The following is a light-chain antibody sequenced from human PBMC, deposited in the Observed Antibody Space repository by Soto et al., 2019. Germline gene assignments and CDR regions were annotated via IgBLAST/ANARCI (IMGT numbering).Light chain of an antibody. Sequence: EIVMTQSPATLSVSPGERATLSCRASQSVSGNLAWYQQKPGQAPSLLIYAASTRATGISSRFSDSGSGTACTHTISRLQSEDFEPSYSQQYHKYPITFGGGTKGEIK. V-gene: IGKV3-15*01. J-gene: IGKJ4*01. CDR3: QQYHKYPIT. CDR2: AAS. CDR1: QSVSGN.